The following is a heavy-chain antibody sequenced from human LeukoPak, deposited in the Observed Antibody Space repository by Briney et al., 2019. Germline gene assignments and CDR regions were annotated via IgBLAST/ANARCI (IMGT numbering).Heavy chain of an antibody. D-gene: IGHD4-11*01. CDR1: GFTFSNYW. J-gene: IGHJ4*02. Sequence: GGSLRLSCEGSGFTFSNYWMGWVRQAPGKGLQWVANIKTDGSETYYADSVKGRFTISRDNAKNSLYLQMNSLRAEDTAVYYCARDVDYPQGEYYFDYWGQGTLVTVSS. V-gene: IGHV3-7*01. CDR3: ARDVDYPQGEYYFDY. CDR2: IKTDGSET.